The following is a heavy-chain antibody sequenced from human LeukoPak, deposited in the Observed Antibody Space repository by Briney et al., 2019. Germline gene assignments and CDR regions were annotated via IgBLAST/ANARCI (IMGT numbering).Heavy chain of an antibody. CDR2: IYYSGST. Sequence: GSLRLSCAASGLTFSSYGMSWVRQAPGKGLEWIGYIYYSGSTNYNPSLKSRVTISVDTSKNQFSLKLSSVTAADTAVYYCARDSWSGSGWTFDYWGQGTLVTVSS. V-gene: IGHV4-59*01. J-gene: IGHJ4*02. CDR3: ARDSWSGSGWTFDY. D-gene: IGHD6-19*01. CDR1: GLTFSSYG.